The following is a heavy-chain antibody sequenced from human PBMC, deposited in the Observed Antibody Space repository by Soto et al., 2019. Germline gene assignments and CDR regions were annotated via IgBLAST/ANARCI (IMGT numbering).Heavy chain of an antibody. Sequence: SETLSLTCTVSGGSISSGGYYWSWIRQHPGKGLEWIGYIYYSGSTYYNPSLKSRVTISVDTSKNQFSLKLSSVTAADTAVYYCARTRYSSSWLLYYFDYWGQGTLVTVSS. CDR3: ARTRYSSSWLLYYFDY. CDR1: GGSISSGGYY. CDR2: IYYSGST. J-gene: IGHJ4*02. D-gene: IGHD6-13*01. V-gene: IGHV4-31*03.